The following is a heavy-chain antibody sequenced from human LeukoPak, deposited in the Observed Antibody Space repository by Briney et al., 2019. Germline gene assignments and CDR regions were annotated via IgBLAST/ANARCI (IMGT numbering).Heavy chain of an antibody. CDR1: GGSFSGYY. Sequence: SETLSLTCAVYGGSFSGYYWSWIRQPPGKGLEWIGEINHSGSTNYNPSLKSRVTISVDTSKNQFSLKLSSVTAADTAVYYCARRGSYCSSTSCYPYYFDYWGQGTLVTVSS. CDR2: INHSGST. J-gene: IGHJ4*02. D-gene: IGHD2-2*01. CDR3: ARRGSYCSSTSCYPYYFDY. V-gene: IGHV4-34*01.